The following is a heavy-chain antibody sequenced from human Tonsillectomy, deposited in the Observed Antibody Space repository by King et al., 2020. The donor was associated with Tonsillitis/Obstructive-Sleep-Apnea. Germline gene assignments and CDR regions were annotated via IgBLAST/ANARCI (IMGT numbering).Heavy chain of an antibody. CDR1: GCTFTDYA. J-gene: IGHJ4*02. CDR3: GRDRNAIDY. D-gene: IGHD1-1*01. Sequence: QGQLVQSGAEVKKPGASVKVSCRASGCTFTDYAMHWVRQAPGQGLEWMGWINPGSGNTKFSQKFQGRLTFTRDTFATTAYMELSSLRSEDTALYYCGRDRNAIDYWGQGTLVTVSS. CDR2: INPGSGNT. V-gene: IGHV1-3*01.